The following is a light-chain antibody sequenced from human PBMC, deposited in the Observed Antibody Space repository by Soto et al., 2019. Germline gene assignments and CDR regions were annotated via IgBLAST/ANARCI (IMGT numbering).Light chain of an antibody. Sequence: QSVLTQPPSASGTPGQRVTISCSGSSSNIGRNTVKWYLQLPGTAPKLLIGSSDQRPSGVPDRFFGSQSGTSASLAIRGLQSEDEADYICAAWDDSLNAWAFGGGTKLTVL. CDR3: AAWDDSLNAWA. CDR1: SSNIGRNT. CDR2: SSD. V-gene: IGLV1-44*01. J-gene: IGLJ3*02.